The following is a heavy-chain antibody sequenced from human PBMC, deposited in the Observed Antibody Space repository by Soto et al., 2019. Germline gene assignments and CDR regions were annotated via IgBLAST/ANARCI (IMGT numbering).Heavy chain of an antibody. V-gene: IGHV3-7*03. Sequence: PGWSLRLSCAASGFTFSSYWMSWVRQAPGKGLEWVANIKQDGSEKYYVDSVKGRFTISRDNAKNSLYLQMNSLRAEDTAVYYCASGVEMATSAYYYGMDVWGQGTTVSVSS. J-gene: IGHJ6*02. D-gene: IGHD5-12*01. CDR3: ASGVEMATSAYYYGMDV. CDR1: GFTFSSYW. CDR2: IKQDGSEK.